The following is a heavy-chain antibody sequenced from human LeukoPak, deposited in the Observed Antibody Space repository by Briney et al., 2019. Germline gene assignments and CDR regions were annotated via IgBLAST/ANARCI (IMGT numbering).Heavy chain of an antibody. CDR3: ATAQYYYDSSVW. CDR1: GYTLTELS. Sequence: ASVKVSCKVSGYTLTELSMHWVRRAPGKGLEWMGGFDPEDGETIYAQKFQGRVTMTEDTSTDTAYMELSSLRSEDTAVYYCATAQYYYDSSVWWGQGTLVTVSS. D-gene: IGHD3-22*01. V-gene: IGHV1-24*01. CDR2: FDPEDGET. J-gene: IGHJ4*02.